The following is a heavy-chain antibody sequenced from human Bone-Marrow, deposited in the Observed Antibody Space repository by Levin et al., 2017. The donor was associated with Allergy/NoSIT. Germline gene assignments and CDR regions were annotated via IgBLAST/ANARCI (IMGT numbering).Heavy chain of an antibody. CDR2: IRGSGVGT. D-gene: IGHD6-6*01. CDR3: AKDISSSWSTGDLDY. Sequence: ETLSLTCAASGFTFSSYAMSWVRQAPGKGLEWVSGIRGSGVGTYYADSVKGRFTISRDNSKNTLYLQMKSLRADDTAVYYCAKDISSSWSTGDLDYWGQGTQVTVSS. V-gene: IGHV3-23*01. J-gene: IGHJ4*02. CDR1: GFTFSSYA.